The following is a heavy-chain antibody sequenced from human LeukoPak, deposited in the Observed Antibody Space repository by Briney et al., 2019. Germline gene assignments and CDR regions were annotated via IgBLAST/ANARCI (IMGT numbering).Heavy chain of an antibody. CDR2: INWDGTIT. CDR3: AREGHYDRSYYYYYMDV. D-gene: IGHD3-3*01. V-gene: IGHV3-43D*03. Sequence: PGGSLRLSCAASGFTFHDYAMHWVRHAPGKGLEWVSLINWDGTITYYADSLKGRFTISRDNSKNSLYLQMNSLRTEDTALYYCAREGHYDRSYYYYYMDVWGKGTTVTVSS. J-gene: IGHJ6*03. CDR1: GFTFHDYA.